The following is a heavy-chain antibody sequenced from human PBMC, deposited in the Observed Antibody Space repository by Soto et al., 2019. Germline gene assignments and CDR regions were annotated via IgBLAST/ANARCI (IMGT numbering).Heavy chain of an antibody. CDR1: GGSISSGGYY. CDR3: AREGYCSGGSCYSRDV. V-gene: IGHV4-31*03. J-gene: IGHJ6*02. CDR2: IYYSGST. Sequence: SETLSLTCTVSGGSISSGGYYWSWIRQHPGKGLEWIGYIYYSGSTYYNPSLKSRVTISVDTSKNQFSLKLSSVTAADTAVYYCAREGYCSGGSCYSRDVWGQGTTVTVSS. D-gene: IGHD2-15*01.